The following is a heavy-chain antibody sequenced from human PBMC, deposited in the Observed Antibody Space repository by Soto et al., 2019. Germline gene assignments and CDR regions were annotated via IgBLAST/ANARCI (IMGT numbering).Heavy chain of an antibody. D-gene: IGHD6-6*01. Sequence: QVQLVQSGAEVKKPGASVKVSCKASGYTFTNYGINWVRQARGHGLEWLGWVSAYNGERRYAQRVQARVIMTTDTSTTTAYMELRSLRAGDTAVYYCSRGTSIPASGDYWGQGTLVTVSS. CDR1: GYTFTNYG. V-gene: IGHV1-18*01. CDR3: SRGTSIPASGDY. J-gene: IGHJ4*01. CDR2: VSAYNGER.